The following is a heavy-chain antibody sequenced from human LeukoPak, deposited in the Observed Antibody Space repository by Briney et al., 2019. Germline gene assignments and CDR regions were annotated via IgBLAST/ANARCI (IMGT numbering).Heavy chain of an antibody. Sequence: SETLSLTCTVSGGSISSYCWTWIRQPPGKGLEWIGYICDSGSTNNNPSLKSRVTISVDTSKNQFSLKLSSVTAADTAVYYCARGWASGSYYNYWGQGTLVTVSS. CDR2: ICDSGST. J-gene: IGHJ4*02. CDR1: GGSISSYC. V-gene: IGHV4-59*08. CDR3: ARGWASGSYYNY. D-gene: IGHD1-26*01.